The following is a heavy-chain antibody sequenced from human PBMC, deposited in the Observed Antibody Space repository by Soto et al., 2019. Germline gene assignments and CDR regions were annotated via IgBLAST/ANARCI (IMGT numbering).Heavy chain of an antibody. CDR1: GFTFRYYT. CDR3: AKDFNANNGVWEAFEL. CDR2: LVGSGDDI. J-gene: IGHJ3*01. V-gene: IGHV3-23*01. D-gene: IGHD2-8*01. Sequence: EQLLESGGGLVQPGGSLRLSCAASGFTFRYYTMNWVRQAPGKGLEWVSGLVGSGDDIYYAASVRGRFTVSRENSKSMLFLQMNSLRDENTAIYYCAKDFNANNGVWEAFELWGQGTKVTVSS.